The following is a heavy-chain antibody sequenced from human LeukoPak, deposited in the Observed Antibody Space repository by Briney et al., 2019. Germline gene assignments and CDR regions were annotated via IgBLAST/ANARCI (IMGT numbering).Heavy chain of an antibody. D-gene: IGHD5-12*01. CDR2: INHSGST. CDR3: ARMIDSGYDLEPDACVI. J-gene: IGHJ3*02. CDR1: GGSFSGYH. Sequence: SETLSLTCALYGGSFSGYHWSWIRQPPGKGLEWIGEINHSGSTNYNPSLKSRVTISLDTSKNQFSLKLNSLTAAHTHLYYSARMIDSGYDLEPDACVIWGQGTMFTVSS. V-gene: IGHV4-34*01.